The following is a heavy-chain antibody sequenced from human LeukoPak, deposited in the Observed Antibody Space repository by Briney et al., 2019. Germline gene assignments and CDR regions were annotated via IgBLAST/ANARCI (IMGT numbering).Heavy chain of an antibody. CDR3: VRDRELNY. CDR2: IYYSGST. Sequence: PSETLSLTCTVSGGSISSSSYYWGWIRQPPGKGLEWIGSIYYSGSTFYSPSLTSRVTISVDTSKNQFSLRLSSVTAADRAVYYCVRDRELNYWGQGTLVTVSS. CDR1: GGSISSSSYY. J-gene: IGHJ4*02. V-gene: IGHV4-39*02. D-gene: IGHD3-10*01.